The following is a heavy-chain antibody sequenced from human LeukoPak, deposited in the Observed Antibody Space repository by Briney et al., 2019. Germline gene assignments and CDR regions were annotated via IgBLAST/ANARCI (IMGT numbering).Heavy chain of an antibody. V-gene: IGHV3-23*01. CDR2: ISGSGGST. CDR3: AKLVVVAATKNFDY. CDR1: GFTFTNYA. J-gene: IGHJ4*02. Sequence: GGSLRLSCAASGFTFTNYAMNWVRQAPGKGLEWVSVISGSGGSTYYADSVKGRFTISRDNSKNTLYLQMNSLRAEDTAVYYCAKLVVVAATKNFDYWGQGTLVTVSS. D-gene: IGHD2-15*01.